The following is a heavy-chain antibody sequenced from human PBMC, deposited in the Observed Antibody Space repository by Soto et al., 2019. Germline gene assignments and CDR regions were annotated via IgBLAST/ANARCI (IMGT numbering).Heavy chain of an antibody. Sequence: EVQVLESGGGLVQPGGSLRLSCEGSGFTVSSHAMTWIRQAPWKGLEWVSTITADGGTYYAVSVKGRFAMSRDTSDSTQDLQIDCLGARHTAAYYCPPLGSCMGIRFQNDACAIRGPGTMVTFSS. CDR2: ITADGGT. CDR3: PPLGSCMGIRFQNDACAI. J-gene: IGHJ3*02. CDR1: GFTVSSHA. V-gene: IGHV3-23*01. D-gene: IGHD2-8*01.